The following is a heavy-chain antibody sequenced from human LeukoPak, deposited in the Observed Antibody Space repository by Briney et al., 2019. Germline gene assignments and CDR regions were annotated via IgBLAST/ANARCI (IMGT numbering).Heavy chain of an antibody. J-gene: IGHJ4*02. Sequence: PGGSLRLSCAASGFTFSSYSMNWVRQAPGKGLEWVSSICSSSSYIYYADSVKCRFTISRDNAKNSLYLQMNSLRAEDTAVYYCARDPSSGYIDYWGQGTLVTVSS. V-gene: IGHV3-21*01. CDR1: GFTFSSYS. CDR2: ICSSSSYI. D-gene: IGHD3-22*01. CDR3: ARDPSSGYIDY.